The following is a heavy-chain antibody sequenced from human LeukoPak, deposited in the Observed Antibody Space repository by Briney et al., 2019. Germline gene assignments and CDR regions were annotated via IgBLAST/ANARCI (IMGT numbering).Heavy chain of an antibody. CDR1: GGSFSGYY. V-gene: IGHV4-34*01. CDR2: INHSGST. D-gene: IGHD3-22*01. Sequence: SETLSLTRAVYGGSFSGYYWSWIRQPPGKGLEWIGEINHSGSTNYNPSLKSRVTISVDTSKNQFSLKLSSVTAADTAVYYCARVLGYYYDSSGYYYQKPYYFDYWGQGTLVTVSS. J-gene: IGHJ4*02. CDR3: ARVLGYYYDSSGYYYQKPYYFDY.